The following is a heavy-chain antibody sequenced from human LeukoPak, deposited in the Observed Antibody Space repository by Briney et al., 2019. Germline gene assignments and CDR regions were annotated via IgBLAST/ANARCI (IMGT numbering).Heavy chain of an antibody. V-gene: IGHV3-23*01. D-gene: IGHD6-6*01. CDR3: ASHLSSSPDPYYFDY. CDR2: ISGIGGST. J-gene: IGHJ4*02. Sequence: PGGSLRLSCAASGFTFSSYAMHWVRQAPGKGLEWVSSISGIGGSTYHADSVKGRFTISRDNSKNTLYLQMNSLRAEDTAVYYCASHLSSSPDPYYFDYWGQGTLVTVSS. CDR1: GFTFSSYA.